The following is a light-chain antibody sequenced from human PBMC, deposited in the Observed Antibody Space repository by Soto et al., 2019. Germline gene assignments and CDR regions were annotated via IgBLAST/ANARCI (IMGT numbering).Light chain of an antibody. J-gene: IGLJ2*01. V-gene: IGLV2-8*01. CDR3: CSYAGSYTLVV. Sequence: QSALTQPPSASGSPGQSVTISCTGTSSDVGGYNYVSWYQQHPGKVPKLMIYEVNKRPSGVPDRFSGSKSGNTASLTISGLQAEDEADYYCCSYAGSYTLVVFGGGTKLTVL. CDR2: EVN. CDR1: SSDVGGYNY.